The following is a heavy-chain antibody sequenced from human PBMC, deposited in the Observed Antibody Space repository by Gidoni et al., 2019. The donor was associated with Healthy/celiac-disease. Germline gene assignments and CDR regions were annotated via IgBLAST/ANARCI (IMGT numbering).Heavy chain of an antibody. CDR3: AREVRDCSGGSCRWFDP. D-gene: IGHD2-15*01. Sequence: QVQLQESGPGLVKPSQTLSLTCTFSGCSISSGGYYGSWSRQHPGKGLEWIGYIYYSGSTYYNPSLKSLVTISVDTSKNQFSLKLSSVTAADTAVYYCAREVRDCSGGSCRWFDPWGQGTLVTVSS. V-gene: IGHV4-31*01. CDR1: GCSISSGGYY. J-gene: IGHJ5*02. CDR2: IYYSGST.